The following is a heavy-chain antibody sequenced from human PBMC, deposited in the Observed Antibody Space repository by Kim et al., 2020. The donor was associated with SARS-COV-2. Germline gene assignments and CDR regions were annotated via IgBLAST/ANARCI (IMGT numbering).Heavy chain of an antibody. CDR2: ISYDGSNK. J-gene: IGHJ6*02. CDR3: AKDVYLWFGEPKISYYYYYGVCV. CDR1: GFTFSSYG. V-gene: IGHV3-30*18. Sequence: GGSLRLSCAASGFTFSSYGMHWVRQAPGKGLEWVAVISYDGSNKYYADSVKGRFTISRDNSKNTLYLQMNSLRAEDTAVYYCAKDVYLWFGEPKISYYYYYGVCVRGPGATVSVSS. D-gene: IGHD3-10*01.